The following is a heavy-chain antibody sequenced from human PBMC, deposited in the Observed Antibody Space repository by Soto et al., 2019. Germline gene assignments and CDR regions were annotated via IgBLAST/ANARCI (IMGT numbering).Heavy chain of an antibody. CDR3: ALDYGGNFDY. D-gene: IGHD4-17*01. J-gene: IGHJ4*02. Sequence: ASVKFSCKASGGTFSSYAISWVRQAPGQGLEWMGGIIPIFGTANYAQKFQGRVTITADKSTSTAYMELSSLRSEDTAVYYCALDYGGNFDYWGQGTLVTVSS. V-gene: IGHV1-69*06. CDR2: IIPIFGTA. CDR1: GGTFSSYA.